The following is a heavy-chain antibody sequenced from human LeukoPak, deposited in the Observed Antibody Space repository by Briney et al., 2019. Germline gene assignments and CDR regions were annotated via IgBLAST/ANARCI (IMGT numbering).Heavy chain of an antibody. D-gene: IGHD3-10*01. Sequence: PSETLSLTCTVSGGSISSYYWSWIRQPPGKVLEWIGYSYYSGSTNYNPSLKSRVTISVDTSKNQFSLMLSSVTAADTAVYYCARAGGSGSYYNGFYYYYYMDVWGKGTTVTVSS. V-gene: IGHV4-59*01. CDR3: ARAGGSGSYYNGFYYYYYMDV. J-gene: IGHJ6*03. CDR2: SYYSGST. CDR1: GGSISSYY.